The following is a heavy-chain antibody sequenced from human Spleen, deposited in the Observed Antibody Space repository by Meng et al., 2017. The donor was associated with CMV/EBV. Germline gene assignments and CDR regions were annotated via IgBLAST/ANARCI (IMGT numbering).Heavy chain of an antibody. CDR2: INPNTGIT. V-gene: IGHV1-2*02. D-gene: IGHD2-8*01. CDR1: TDYY. J-gene: IGHJ5*02. Sequence: TDYYMDWVRQAPGQGLEWMGWINPNTGITKYTERFQGRVTLTTDTSIRTAYMELSRLRSDDTAVYYCAREYCPNGVCFHLGSNWFDPWGQGTLVTVSS. CDR3: AREYCPNGVCFHLGSNWFDP.